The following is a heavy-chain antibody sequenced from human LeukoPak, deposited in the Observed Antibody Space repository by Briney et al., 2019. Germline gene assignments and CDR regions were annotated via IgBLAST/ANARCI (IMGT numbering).Heavy chain of an antibody. V-gene: IGHV3-21*01. Sequence: GGSLRLSCAASGFTFSSYSMNWVRQAPGKGLEWVSSISSSSSYIYYADSVKGRFTISRDNAKNSLYLQMNSLRAEHTAVYYCARDWGVTPAYWGQGTLVTVSS. J-gene: IGHJ4*02. CDR1: GFTFSSYS. CDR2: ISSSSSYI. CDR3: ARDWGVTPAY. D-gene: IGHD3-16*01.